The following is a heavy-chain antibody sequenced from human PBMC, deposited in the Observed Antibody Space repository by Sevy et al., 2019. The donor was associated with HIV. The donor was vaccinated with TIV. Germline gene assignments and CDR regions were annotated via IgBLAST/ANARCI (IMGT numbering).Heavy chain of an antibody. CDR1: GFTFRSHA. D-gene: IGHD3-22*01. Sequence: GGSLRLSCAASGFTFRSHAMHWVRQAPGKGLEWVAVISYDGSNKYYADSVKGRFTVSRDNSKNTLYLQMNSLRAEDTAVYDCVRESYDSSGYFWRGYDYWGQGTLVTVSS. J-gene: IGHJ4*02. CDR2: ISYDGSNK. V-gene: IGHV3-30-3*01. CDR3: VRESYDSSGYFWRGYDY.